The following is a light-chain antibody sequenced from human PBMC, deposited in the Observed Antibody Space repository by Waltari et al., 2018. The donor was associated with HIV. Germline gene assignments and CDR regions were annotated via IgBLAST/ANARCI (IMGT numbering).Light chain of an antibody. J-gene: IGKJ4*01. CDR2: DAS. Sequence: IVFTQSPATLSLFPGDRTILSSRSRQNLINYLAWNRQQPGQAPRLLIYDASTSVTRIRARFSVSGSGTDFAFTISSLGPEHLEVEYCLQRRSYTPPTFGGGTTVEIK. CDR3: LQRRSYTPPT. V-gene: IGKV3-11*01. CDR1: QNLINY.